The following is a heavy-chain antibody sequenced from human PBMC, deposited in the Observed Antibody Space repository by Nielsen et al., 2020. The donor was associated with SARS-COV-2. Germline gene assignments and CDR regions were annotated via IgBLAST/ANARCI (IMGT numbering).Heavy chain of an antibody. CDR1: GFTFSIYW. Sequence: GESLKISCAASGFTFSIYWMNWVRQAPGKGLEWVSNVNEDGSDKNYVDSVKGRFTISRDNAKKSLFLEMSSLRADDTAVYYCARDPRGYYGSGSKFDYWGQGTLVTVSS. CDR3: ARDPRGYYGSGSKFDY. CDR2: VNEDGSDK. D-gene: IGHD3-10*01. J-gene: IGHJ4*02. V-gene: IGHV3-7*01.